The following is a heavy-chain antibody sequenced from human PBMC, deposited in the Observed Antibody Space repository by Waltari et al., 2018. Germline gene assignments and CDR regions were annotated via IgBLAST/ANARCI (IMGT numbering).Heavy chain of an antibody. CDR1: GDSSINHH. V-gene: IGHV4-59*11. D-gene: IGHD3-9*01. J-gene: IGHJ3*02. Sequence: QVQLQESGPGLVKPSETLSPTCTVSGDSSINHHWAWIRQPPGKGLEWVGYAYYTGRTNYNPSLRSRLSISVDTSKNQFSLNLNSVTAADTAVYYCARDLGGFNHFDWFLSIWGPGTMVTVSS. CDR2: AYYTGRT. CDR3: ARDLGGFNHFDWFLSI.